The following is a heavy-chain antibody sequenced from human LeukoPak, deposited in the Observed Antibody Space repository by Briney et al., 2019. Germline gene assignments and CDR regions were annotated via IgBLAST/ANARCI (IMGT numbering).Heavy chain of an antibody. J-gene: IGHJ5*02. CDR1: GFTFSDYY. CDR2: ISSSGSTI. D-gene: IGHD1-20*01. V-gene: IGHV3-11*01. Sequence: GGSLRLSCAASGFTFSDYYMSRIRQAPGKGLEWVSYISSSGSTIYYADSVKGRFTISRDNAKNSLYLQMNSLRAEDTAVYYCARDWYLGWFDPWGQGTLVTVSS. CDR3: ARDWYLGWFDP.